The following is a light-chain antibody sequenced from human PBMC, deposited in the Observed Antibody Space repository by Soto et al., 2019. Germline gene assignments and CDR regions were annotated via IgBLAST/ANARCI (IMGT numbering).Light chain of an antibody. CDR2: DTS. Sequence: EIVLTQSPATLYVSPGERATLSCRASESVSSYLAWYQQKPGQAPRLLIYDTSNRATGIPARFSGSASGTDFTLTISSLEPEDFAIYYCQQRGNWPPTFGPGTKVEIK. CDR3: QQRGNWPPT. J-gene: IGKJ3*01. V-gene: IGKV3-11*01. CDR1: ESVSSY.